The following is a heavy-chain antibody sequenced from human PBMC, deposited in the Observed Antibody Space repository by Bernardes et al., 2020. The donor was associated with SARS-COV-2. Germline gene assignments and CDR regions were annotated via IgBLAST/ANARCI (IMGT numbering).Heavy chain of an antibody. CDR1: GFTFSSSV. D-gene: IGHD5-18*01. V-gene: IGHV3-48*03. Sequence: GFLRLSFPASGFTFSSSVMNWVRKAPGKGLEWVSYISTGVSTKYYADSVKGRFTISRDNAKNSLYLQMNSLRAEDTAVYYCAREYTYGFDSWGQGTLVTVSS. J-gene: IGHJ4*02. CDR2: ISTGVSTK. CDR3: AREYTYGFDS.